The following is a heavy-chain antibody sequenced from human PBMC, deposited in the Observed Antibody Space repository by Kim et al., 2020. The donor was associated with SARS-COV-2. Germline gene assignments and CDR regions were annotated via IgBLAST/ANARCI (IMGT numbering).Heavy chain of an antibody. CDR3: AGRLPYFDY. Sequence: GSTNYNPSLKSRVTMSVDTSKNQFSLKLSSVTAADTAVYYCAGRLPYFDYWGQGTLVTVSS. J-gene: IGHJ4*02. CDR2: GST. V-gene: IGHV4-4*07. D-gene: IGHD2-15*01.